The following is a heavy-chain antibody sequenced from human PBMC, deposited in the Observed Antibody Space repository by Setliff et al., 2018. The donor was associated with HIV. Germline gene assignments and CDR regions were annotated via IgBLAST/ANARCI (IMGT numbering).Heavy chain of an antibody. J-gene: IGHJ3*02. D-gene: IGHD3-10*01. CDR2: IIPIFGTA. Sequence: ASVKVSCKAPGGTFSSYAISWVRQAPGQGLEWMGGIIPIFGTANYAQKFQGRVTITTDESTSTAYMELSSLRSEDTAVYYCASPGPNYDGSAFDIWGQGTMVTVSS. CDR3: ASPGPNYDGSAFDI. V-gene: IGHV1-69*05. CDR1: GGTFSSYA.